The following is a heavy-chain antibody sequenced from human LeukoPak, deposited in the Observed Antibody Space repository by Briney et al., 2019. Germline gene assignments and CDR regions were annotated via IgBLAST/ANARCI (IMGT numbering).Heavy chain of an antibody. CDR2: ISSNGGST. CDR1: GFTFSSYA. D-gene: IGHD2-15*01. J-gene: IGHJ5*02. V-gene: IGHV3-64D*06. Sequence: GGSLRLSCSAPGFTFSSYAMHWVRQAPGKGLEYVSAISSNGGSTYYADSVKGRFTISRDNSKNTLYLQMSSLRAEDTAVYYCVKGAPSYCSGGSCYRWFDPWGQGTLVTVSS. CDR3: VKGAPSYCSGGSCYRWFDP.